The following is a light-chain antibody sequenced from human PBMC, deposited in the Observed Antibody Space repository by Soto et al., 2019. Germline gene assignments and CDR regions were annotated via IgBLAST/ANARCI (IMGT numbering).Light chain of an antibody. V-gene: IGLV2-14*01. Sequence: QSALTQPASVSGSPGQSITISCTGTSSDVGGYNYVSWYQQHPGKAPKLMIYEVSNRPSGVSTRFSGSKSGNMASLTISGLQAEDEADYYCSSYTSSTTRVFGGGTKLTVL. CDR2: EVS. J-gene: IGLJ2*01. CDR3: SSYTSSTTRV. CDR1: SSDVGGYNY.